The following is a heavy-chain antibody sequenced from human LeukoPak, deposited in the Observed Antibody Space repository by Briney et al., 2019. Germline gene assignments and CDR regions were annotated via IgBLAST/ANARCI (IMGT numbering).Heavy chain of an antibody. D-gene: IGHD3-3*01. CDR3: AKGSRDSRPYYFDF. CDR2: IGGSGDAT. CDR1: GFTFNNYV. V-gene: IGHV3-23*01. Sequence: GGSLRLSCAASGFTFNNYVMSWIRQAPGKGLEWASAIGGSGDATYCADSVKGRFTISRDNSRNTLYLQMNSLGAEDMAIYYCAKGSRDSRPYYFDFWGLGTLVTVSS. J-gene: IGHJ4*02.